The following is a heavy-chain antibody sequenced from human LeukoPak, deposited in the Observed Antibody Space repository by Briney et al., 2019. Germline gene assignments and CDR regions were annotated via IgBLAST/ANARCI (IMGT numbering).Heavy chain of an antibody. Sequence: GGSLRLSCAASGFTFSSYGMHWVRQAPGKGLEWVAVISYDGSNKYYADSVKGRFTISRDNSENTLYLQMNSLRAEDTAVYYCAKDGNGYNYWGGYYFDYWGQGTLVTVSS. V-gene: IGHV3-30*18. D-gene: IGHD5-24*01. CDR1: GFTFSSYG. CDR3: AKDGNGYNYWGGYYFDY. CDR2: ISYDGSNK. J-gene: IGHJ4*02.